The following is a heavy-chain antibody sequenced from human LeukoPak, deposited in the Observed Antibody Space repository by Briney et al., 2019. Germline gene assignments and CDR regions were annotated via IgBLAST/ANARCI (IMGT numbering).Heavy chain of an antibody. V-gene: IGHV3-30-3*01. CDR1: GFTFSSYA. CDR3: AKDEIRYSSSWYYMDV. CDR2: ISYDGSNK. Sequence: GRSLRLSCAASGFTFSSYAMHWVRQAPGKGLEWVAVISYDGSNKYYADSVKGRFTISRDNSKNTLYLQMNSLRAEDTAVYYCAKDEIRYSSSWYYMDVWGKGTTVTVSS. D-gene: IGHD6-13*01. J-gene: IGHJ6*03.